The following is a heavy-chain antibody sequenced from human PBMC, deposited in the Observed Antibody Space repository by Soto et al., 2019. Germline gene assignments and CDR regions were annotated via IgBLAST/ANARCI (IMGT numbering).Heavy chain of an antibody. CDR1: GFTFSSYA. V-gene: IGHV3-23*01. Sequence: EVQLLESGGGLVQPGGSLRLSCAASGFTFSSYAMSWVRQAPGKGLEWVSAISGSGGSTYYADSVKGRFTISRDNSKNTLYLQMNSLRAEDTAVYYCAKDLVQAYYDFWSGYFDPRNWFDPWGQGTLVTVSS. J-gene: IGHJ5*02. CDR3: AKDLVQAYYDFWSGYFDPRNWFDP. CDR2: ISGSGGST. D-gene: IGHD3-3*01.